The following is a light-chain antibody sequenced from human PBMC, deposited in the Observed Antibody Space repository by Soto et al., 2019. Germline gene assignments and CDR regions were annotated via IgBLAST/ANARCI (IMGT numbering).Light chain of an antibody. CDR1: QVISTS. Sequence: DIQLTQSPSFLSPSIGESVTITCRASQVISTSLAWYQVKPGKAPQLLIYAASTLESGVPSRFSATVSWTEFSRIITSLQPEDFATYYFQQLVHPPITFGQGTRLDSK. J-gene: IGKJ5*01. CDR3: QQLVHPPIT. CDR2: AAS. V-gene: IGKV1-9*01.